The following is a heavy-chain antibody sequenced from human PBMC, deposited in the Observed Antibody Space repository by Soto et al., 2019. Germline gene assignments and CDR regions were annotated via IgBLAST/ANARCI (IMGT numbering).Heavy chain of an antibody. CDR1: GFTFSSYA. D-gene: IGHD6-19*01. J-gene: IGHJ4*02. CDR3: AKDVGQWVETFDY. CDR2: ISGSGGST. Sequence: GGSLRLSCAASGFTFSSYAMSWVRQAPGKGLEWVSAISGSGGSTYYADSVKGRFTISRDNSKNTLYLQMNGLRVEDTAVYYCAKDVGQWVETFDYWGQGTQVTVSS. V-gene: IGHV3-23*01.